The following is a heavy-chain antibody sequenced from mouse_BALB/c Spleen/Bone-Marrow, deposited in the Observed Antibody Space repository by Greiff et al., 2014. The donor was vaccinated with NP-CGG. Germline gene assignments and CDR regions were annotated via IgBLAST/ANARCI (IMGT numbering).Heavy chain of an antibody. CDR2: IDPANGNT. CDR3: ARYYYGRSYFDY. CDR1: GFNIKDTY. Sequence: VQLQQSGAELVKPGASVKLSCTASGFNIKDTYMHWVKQRPEQGLEWIGRIDPANGNTKYDPKFQGKATITADTSSNTAYLQLSILTSEDTADYYGARYYYGRSYFDYWGQGTTLTVSS. J-gene: IGHJ2*01. D-gene: IGHD1-1*01. V-gene: IGHV14-3*02.